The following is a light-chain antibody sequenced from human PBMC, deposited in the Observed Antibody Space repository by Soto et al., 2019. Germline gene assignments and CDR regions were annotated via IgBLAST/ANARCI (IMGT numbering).Light chain of an antibody. CDR3: QQYGSSPPGT. CDR2: GAS. V-gene: IGKV3-20*01. J-gene: IGKJ4*01. CDR1: QSVSSSY. Sequence: EIVLTQSPGTLSWSPGERATLSCRASQSVSSSYLAWYQQKPGQAPRLLIYGASSRSTGIPDRFSGSGSGTDFTLTISRLEPEEFAVYYCQQYGSSPPGTFGGGTKVEIK.